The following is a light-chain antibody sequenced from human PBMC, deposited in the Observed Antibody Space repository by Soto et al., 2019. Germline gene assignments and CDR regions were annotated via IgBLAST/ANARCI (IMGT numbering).Light chain of an antibody. V-gene: IGKV1-9*01. Sequence: ILVNESPSSLCASVGDRVTMTCMASQRIDSSLAWYQQKPGKAPKLLTYAASSLQSGVPSRFSGSGSGTDFTLTISSLQPEDFATYYCQQLHDYPITFGQATRLEI. J-gene: IGKJ5*01. CDR3: QQLHDYPIT. CDR1: QRIDSS. CDR2: AAS.